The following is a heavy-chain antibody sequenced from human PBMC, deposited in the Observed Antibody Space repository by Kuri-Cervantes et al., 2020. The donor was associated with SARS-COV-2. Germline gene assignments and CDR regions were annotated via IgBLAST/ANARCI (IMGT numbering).Heavy chain of an antibody. CDR1: GFTFSSYG. V-gene: IGHV3-30*18. CDR2: ISYDGSNK. J-gene: IGHJ4*02. Sequence: GESLKISCAASGFTFSSYGMHWVRQAPGEGLEWVAVISYDGSNKYYADSVKGRFIISRDNSKNTLSLQMNSLRAEDTAVYYCAKERRYCTSASCYAEFDYWGQGTLVTVSS. D-gene: IGHD2-2*01. CDR3: AKERRYCTSASCYAEFDY.